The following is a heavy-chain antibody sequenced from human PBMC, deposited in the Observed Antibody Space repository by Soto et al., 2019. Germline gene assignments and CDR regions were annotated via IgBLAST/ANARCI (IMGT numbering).Heavy chain of an antibody. D-gene: IGHD2-2*01. CDR3: ARHTGSGSTSYQIIFNGNWFDP. V-gene: IGHV4-39*01. Sequence: PSETLSLTCTVSGGSISSSSYYWGWIRQPPGKGQERIGSIYYSGSTYYNPSLKSRVTISVDTSKNQFSLKLSSVTAADTAVYYCARHTGSGSTSYQIIFNGNWFDPWGQGTLVTVSS. CDR2: IYYSGST. CDR1: GGSISSSSYY. J-gene: IGHJ5*02.